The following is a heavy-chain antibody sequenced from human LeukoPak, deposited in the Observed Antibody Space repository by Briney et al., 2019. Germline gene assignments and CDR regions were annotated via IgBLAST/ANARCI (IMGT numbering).Heavy chain of an antibody. CDR2: IYYSGST. D-gene: IGHD5-12*01. CDR1: GVSISSSSYY. J-gene: IGHJ6*02. CDR3: ARQGREVYSGYDNTRFRNYYGMDV. Sequence: PSETLSLTCSVSGVSISSSSYYWSWIRQPPGKGLEWIGYIYYSGSTNYNPSLKSRVTISVDTSKNQFSLKLSSVTAADTAVYYCARQGREVYSGYDNTRFRNYYGMDVWGQGTTVTVSS. V-gene: IGHV4-61*05.